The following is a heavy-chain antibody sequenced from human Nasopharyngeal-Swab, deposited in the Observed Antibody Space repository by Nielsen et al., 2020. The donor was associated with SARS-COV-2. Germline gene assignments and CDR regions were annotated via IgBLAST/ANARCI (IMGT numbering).Heavy chain of an antibody. V-gene: IGHV3-7*01. Sequence: GESLKISCAASAFTFSGYWMNWVRQAPGKGLEWVASIKQEGSEKYYVDSVKGRFTISRDNAKNSLYLQMNSLRVEDTAVYYCARVPGGYDSSGYYFDQWGQGTLVTVSS. J-gene: IGHJ4*02. D-gene: IGHD3-22*01. CDR1: AFTFSGYW. CDR2: IKQEGSEK. CDR3: ARVPGGYDSSGYYFDQ.